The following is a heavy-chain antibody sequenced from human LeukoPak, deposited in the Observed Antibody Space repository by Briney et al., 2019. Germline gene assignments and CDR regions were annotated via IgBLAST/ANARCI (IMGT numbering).Heavy chain of an antibody. J-gene: IGHJ4*02. D-gene: IGHD6-19*01. CDR2: IIPIFGTA. Sequence: GASVKVSCKASGGTFSTYAISWVRQAPGQGLEWMGGIIPIFGTANYAQKFQGRVTITADESTSTAYMELSSLRSEDTAVYYCARGLGIAVAGIPLQFDYWGQGTLVTVSS. CDR1: GGTFSTYA. CDR3: ARGLGIAVAGIPLQFDY. V-gene: IGHV1-69*13.